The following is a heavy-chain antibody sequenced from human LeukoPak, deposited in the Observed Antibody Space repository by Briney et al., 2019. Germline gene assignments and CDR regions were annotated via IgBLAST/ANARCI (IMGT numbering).Heavy chain of an antibody. Sequence: GGSLRLSCAASGFTFDHYDMTWVRQAPGKGLEWVSSITGSGGRIYYADSLKGRFTISRDNSKNTVYLQMNSLRAEDTAVYYCAKYRDYYFEYWGQGTLVTVSS. D-gene: IGHD3-16*02. CDR3: AKYRDYYFEY. CDR1: GFTFDHYD. CDR2: ITGSGGRI. J-gene: IGHJ4*02. V-gene: IGHV3-23*01.